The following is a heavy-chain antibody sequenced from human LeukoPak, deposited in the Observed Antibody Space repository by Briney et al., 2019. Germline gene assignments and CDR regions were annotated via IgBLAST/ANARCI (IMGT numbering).Heavy chain of an antibody. V-gene: IGHV3-33*05. CDR1: GFIFNSYG. D-gene: IGHD6-19*01. CDR2: ISFHGSNK. CDR3: AKAAEMYSSGWFFDY. Sequence: GGSLRLSCAASGFIFNSYGMHWVRQAPGKGLEWVAVISFHGSNKKYADSVKGRFTISRDNSKNTLYLQMNSLRAEDTAVYYCAKAAEMYSSGWFFDYWGQGTLVTVSS. J-gene: IGHJ4*02.